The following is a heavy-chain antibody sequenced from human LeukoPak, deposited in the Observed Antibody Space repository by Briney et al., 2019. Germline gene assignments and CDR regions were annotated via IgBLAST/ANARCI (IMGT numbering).Heavy chain of an antibody. J-gene: IGHJ4*02. V-gene: IGHV3-21*01. Sequence: PAGSLRLSCAASGFTFSSYSMNWVRQAPGKGLEWVSSISSSSSYIYYADSVKGRFTISRDNAKNSMYLQMNSLRAEDTAVDYCARESRTGAFNYWGQGTLVTVSS. D-gene: IGHD1-1*01. CDR3: ARESRTGAFNY. CDR1: GFTFSSYS. CDR2: ISSSSSYI.